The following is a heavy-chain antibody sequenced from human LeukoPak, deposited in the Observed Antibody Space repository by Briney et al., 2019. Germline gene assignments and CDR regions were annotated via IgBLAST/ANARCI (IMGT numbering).Heavy chain of an antibody. CDR3: AKRGSYNY. CDR2: ISGSGGST. D-gene: IGHD1-26*01. J-gene: IGHJ4*02. V-gene: IGHV3-23*01. CDR1: GFTFSSYA. Sequence: QPGGSLRLSCVTSGFTFSSYAMSWVRQAPGEGLEWVSAISGSGGSTYYADSVKGRFTISRDNSKSTLYLQMNSLRAEDTAVYYCAKRGSYNYWGQGTLVTVSS.